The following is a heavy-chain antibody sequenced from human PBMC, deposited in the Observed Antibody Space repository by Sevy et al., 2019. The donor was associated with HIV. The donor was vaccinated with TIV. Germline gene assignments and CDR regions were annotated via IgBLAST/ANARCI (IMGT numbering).Heavy chain of an antibody. CDR1: GFTFRSYG. CDR3: ARASDSSNPDY. V-gene: IGHV3-33*01. J-gene: IGHJ4*02. D-gene: IGHD6-19*01. CDR2: IWYDGSNK. Sequence: GGSLRLSCAASGFTFRSYGMHWVRQAPGKGLEWVAGIWYDGSNKQYADSVKGRFTISRDNSKNTLHLEMNSLRAEDTAVYYCARASDSSNPDYWGQGTLVTVSS.